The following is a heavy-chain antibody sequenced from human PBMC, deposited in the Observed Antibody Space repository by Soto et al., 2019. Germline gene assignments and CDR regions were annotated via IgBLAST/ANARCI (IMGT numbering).Heavy chain of an antibody. CDR2: ISSSSSTI. V-gene: IGHV3-48*01. CDR3: AREEGLLNWFDP. Sequence: EVQLVESGGGLVQPGGSLRLSCAASGFTFSSYSMNWVRQAPGKGLEWVSYISSSSSTIYYADSVKGRFTISRDNAKNALYLQMISLRAEGTAVYYCAREEGLLNWFDPWGQGTLVTVSS. D-gene: IGHD1-26*01. J-gene: IGHJ5*02. CDR1: GFTFSSYS.